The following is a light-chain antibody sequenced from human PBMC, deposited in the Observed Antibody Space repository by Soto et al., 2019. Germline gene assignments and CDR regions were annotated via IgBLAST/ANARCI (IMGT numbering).Light chain of an antibody. CDR1: QSVTSSY. CDR2: DAS. V-gene: IGKV3-20*01. Sequence: EIVLTQSPGTLSLSPGERVTLSCRASQSVTSSYLAWYQQKPGQAPRLLIYDASSRATGIPDRFSGSGSGTDFNLTIRRLEPEDFAVYYCQQYGSSPPWTFGQGTKVDIK. J-gene: IGKJ1*01. CDR3: QQYGSSPPWT.